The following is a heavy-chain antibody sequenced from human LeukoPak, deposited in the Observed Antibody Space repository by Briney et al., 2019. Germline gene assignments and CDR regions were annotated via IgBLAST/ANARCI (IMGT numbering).Heavy chain of an antibody. CDR3: AKWSLTTWGYFDY. V-gene: IGHV3-23*01. D-gene: IGHD1-14*01. J-gene: IGHJ4*02. CDR2: INDSGGNT. CDR1: GFTFSSYA. Sequence: GGSLRLSCAASGFTFSSYAMSWVRQAPGKGLEWVSGINDSGGNTYYADSVKGRFTISRDNSKNTLYLQMNSLRAEDTAVYYCAKWSLTTWGYFDYWGQGTLVTVSS.